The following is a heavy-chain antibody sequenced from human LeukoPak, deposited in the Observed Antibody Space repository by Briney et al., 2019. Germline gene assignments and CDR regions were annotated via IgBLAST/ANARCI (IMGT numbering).Heavy chain of an antibody. V-gene: IGHV1-69*05. CDR1: GGTFSSYA. Sequence: GASVKVSCKASGGTFSSYAISWVRQAPGQGLEWMGRIIPIFGTANYAQKFQGRVTITTDESTSTAYMELSSLRSEDTAVYYCARDHGYCSRTSCYEVGDWFDPWGQGTLVTVSS. CDR3: ARDHGYCSRTSCYEVGDWFDP. CDR2: IIPIFGTA. J-gene: IGHJ5*02. D-gene: IGHD2-2*01.